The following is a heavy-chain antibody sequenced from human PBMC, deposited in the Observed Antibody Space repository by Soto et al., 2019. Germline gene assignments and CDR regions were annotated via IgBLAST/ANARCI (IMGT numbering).Heavy chain of an antibody. CDR3: SRGDPPITMVRGVNGGGYYFDY. Sequence: GGSLRLSCAASGFTFSSYGMHWVRQAPGKGLEWVAVIWYDGSNKYYADSVKGRFTISRDNSKNTLYLQMNSLRAQDTVVYYRSRGDPPITMVRGVNGGGYYFDYWGQGTLVTVSS. J-gene: IGHJ4*02. CDR2: IWYDGSNK. CDR1: GFTFSSYG. V-gene: IGHV3-33*01. D-gene: IGHD3-10*01.